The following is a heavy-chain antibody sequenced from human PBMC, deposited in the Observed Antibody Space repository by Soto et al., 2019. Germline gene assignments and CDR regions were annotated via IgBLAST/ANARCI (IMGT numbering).Heavy chain of an antibody. J-gene: IGHJ3*02. D-gene: IGHD5-12*01. CDR2: FYSSGNT. Sequence: PSETLSLTCTVSGGSTNGYYWSWIRQSAGKGLEWIGRFYSSGNTDYNPSLKTRVTMSVDTSKNQFSLKLTSMTAADTAVYYCARESWPHAFDMWGQGTMVTVSS. CDR1: GGSTNGYY. CDR3: ARESWPHAFDM. V-gene: IGHV4-4*07.